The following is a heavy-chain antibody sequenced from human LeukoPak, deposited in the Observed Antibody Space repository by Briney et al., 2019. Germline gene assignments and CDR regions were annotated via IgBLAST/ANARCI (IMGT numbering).Heavy chain of an antibody. J-gene: IGHJ3*02. CDR2: ISYSGST. V-gene: IGHV4-59*08. Sequence: SETLSLTCTVSGSSISSYYWSWIRQPPGKGLEWIGYISYSGSTNYNPSLKSRVTISIDTSKNQFSQKLRSVTAADTAIYYCARQGYDILTGYIDAFDIWGQGTMVTVSS. CDR3: ARQGYDILTGYIDAFDI. CDR1: GSSISSYY. D-gene: IGHD3-9*01.